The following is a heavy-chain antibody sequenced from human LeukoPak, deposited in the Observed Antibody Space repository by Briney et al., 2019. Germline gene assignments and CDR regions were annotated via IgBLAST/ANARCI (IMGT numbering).Heavy chain of an antibody. V-gene: IGHV1-69*02. CDR2: IIPILGIA. J-gene: IGHJ5*02. D-gene: IGHD4-17*01. Sequence: GASVKVSCKASGGTFSSYTISWVRQAPGQGREGMGRIIPILGIANYAQKFQGRVTITADKSTSTAYMELSSLRSEDTAVYYCASQNNFHAYGDSLGWFDPWGQGTLVTVSS. CDR1: GGTFSSYT. CDR3: ASQNNFHAYGDSLGWFDP.